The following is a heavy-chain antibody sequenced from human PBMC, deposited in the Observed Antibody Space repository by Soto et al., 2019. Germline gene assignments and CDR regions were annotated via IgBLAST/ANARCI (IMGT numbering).Heavy chain of an antibody. CDR1: GGSLSKYY. Sequence: LSLTCSVSGGSLSKYYWSWIRQPAGKGLEWIGRVSTSGHVVSKVSLRSRLTMSVDMSNNHFSLKLTSVTAADTAVYYCARDNNDFWSLYPLAFDYWGQGALVTVSS. V-gene: IGHV4-4*07. CDR2: VSTSGHV. J-gene: IGHJ4*02. CDR3: ARDNNDFWSLYPLAFDY. D-gene: IGHD3-3*01.